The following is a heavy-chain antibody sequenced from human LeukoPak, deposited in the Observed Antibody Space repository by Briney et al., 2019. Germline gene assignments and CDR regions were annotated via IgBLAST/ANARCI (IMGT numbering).Heavy chain of an antibody. V-gene: IGHV3-23*01. CDR3: AKGYCSGGSCYNFDY. CDR2: ISGSGGST. Sequence: GGSLRLSCAASGFTFSSYAMSWVRQAPGKGLEWVSAISGSGGSTYYADSVKGRFTISRDNSKSTLYLQMNSLRAEDTAVYYCAKGYCSGGSCYNFDYWGQGTLVTVSS. CDR1: GFTFSSYA. D-gene: IGHD2-15*01. J-gene: IGHJ4*02.